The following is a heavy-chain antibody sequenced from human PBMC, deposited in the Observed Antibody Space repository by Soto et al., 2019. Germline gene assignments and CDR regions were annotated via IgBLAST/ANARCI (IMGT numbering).Heavy chain of an antibody. CDR1: GGSISSSSYY. Sequence: SETLSLTCTVSGGSISSSSYYWGWIRQPPGKGLEWIGSIYYSGSTYYNPSLKSRVTISVDTSKNQFSLKLSSVTAADTAVYYCARHSLGYYDFWSGYLNWFDPWGQGTLVTVSS. CDR3: ARHSLGYYDFWSGYLNWFDP. CDR2: IYYSGST. D-gene: IGHD3-3*01. V-gene: IGHV4-39*01. J-gene: IGHJ5*02.